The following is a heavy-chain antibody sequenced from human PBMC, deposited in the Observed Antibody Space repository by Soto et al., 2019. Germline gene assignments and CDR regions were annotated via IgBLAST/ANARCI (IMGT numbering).Heavy chain of an antibody. CDR3: ARGLWSSLCFNWFDP. Sequence: GSSVKVSCKASGYTFTRYDINWGRQATGRGLKWMGWMNPNSGNTGYAQKFQGRVSMTRNTSRSTAYIGLSRVRAVATSVHYCARGLWSSLCFNWFDPWG. V-gene: IGHV1-8*01. CDR1: GYTFTRYD. J-gene: IGHJ5*02. D-gene: IGHD3-3*01. CDR2: MNPNSGNT.